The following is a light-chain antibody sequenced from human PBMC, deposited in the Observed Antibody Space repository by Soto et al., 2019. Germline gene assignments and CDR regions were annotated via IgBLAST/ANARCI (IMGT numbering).Light chain of an antibody. CDR1: SSDVGGYNY. J-gene: IGLJ1*01. CDR2: EVS. Sequence: QSVLTQPASVSGSPGQSITISCTGTSSDVGGYNYVSWYQQHPGKAPKLMIYEVSNRPSGVSNRFSGSKSGNTASLTISGLQAEDEADYYCCSYVSSKTYVFXTGTKVTVL. CDR3: CSYVSSKTYV. V-gene: IGLV2-14*01.